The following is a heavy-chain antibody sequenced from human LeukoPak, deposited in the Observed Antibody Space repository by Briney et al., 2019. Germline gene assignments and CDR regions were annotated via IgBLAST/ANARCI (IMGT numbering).Heavy chain of an antibody. V-gene: IGHV1-69*05. CDR1: GYTFTSYG. D-gene: IGHD1-20*01. CDR2: IIPIFGTA. CDR3: ARSVGNNWDHVYFDY. J-gene: IGHJ4*02. Sequence: ASVKVSCKASGYTFTSYGISWVRQAPGQGLEWMGGIIPIFGTANYAQKFQGRVTITTDESTSTAYMELSSLRSEDTAVYYCARSVGNNWDHVYFDYWGQGTLVTVSS.